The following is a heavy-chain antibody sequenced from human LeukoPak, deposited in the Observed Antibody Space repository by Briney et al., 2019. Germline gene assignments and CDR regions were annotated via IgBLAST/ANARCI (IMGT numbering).Heavy chain of an antibody. CDR1: GGSISSGGYS. Sequence: PSETLSLTCTVSGGSISSGGYSWSWIRQPPGKGLEWIGYIYHSGSTYYNPSLKSRVTISVDRSKNQFSLKLSSVTAADTAVYYCARGGGPTGYGYYFDYWGQGTLVTVSS. D-gene: IGHD5-18*01. CDR3: ARGGGPTGYGYYFDY. CDR2: IYHSGST. J-gene: IGHJ4*02. V-gene: IGHV4-30-2*01.